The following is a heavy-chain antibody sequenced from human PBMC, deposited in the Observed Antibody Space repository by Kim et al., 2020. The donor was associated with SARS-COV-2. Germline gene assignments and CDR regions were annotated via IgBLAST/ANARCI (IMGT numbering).Heavy chain of an antibody. D-gene: IGHD6-13*01. CDR1: GYTFTSYD. CDR3: ARVGTHSSSWYYGGSHWYFDL. CDR2: MNPNSGNT. J-gene: IGHJ2*01. V-gene: IGHV1-8*01. Sequence: ASVKVSCKASGYTFTSYDINWVRQATGQGLEWMGWMNPNSGNTGYAQKFQGRVTMTRNTSISTAYMELSSLRSEDTAVYYCARVGTHSSSWYYGGSHWYFDLWGRGTLVTVSS.